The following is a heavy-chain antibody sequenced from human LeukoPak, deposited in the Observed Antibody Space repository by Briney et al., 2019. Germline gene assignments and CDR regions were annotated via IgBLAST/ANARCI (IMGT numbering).Heavy chain of an antibody. CDR1: GGSISTGDYY. CDR2: IYYSGST. D-gene: IGHD2-2*01. CDR3: ARELGYCSSTSCYPDY. V-gene: IGHV4-30-4*08. Sequence: PSETLSLTCTVSGGSISTGDYYWSWIRHPPGKGLEWIGYIYYSGSTYYNPSLKSRVTISVDTSKNQFSLKLSSVTAADTAVYYCARELGYCSSTSCYPDYWGQGTLVTVSS. J-gene: IGHJ4*02.